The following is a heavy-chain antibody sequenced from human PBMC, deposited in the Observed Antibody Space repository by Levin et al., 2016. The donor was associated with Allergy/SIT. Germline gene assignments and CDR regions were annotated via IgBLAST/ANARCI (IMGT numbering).Heavy chain of an antibody. D-gene: IGHD6-13*01. J-gene: IGHJ5*02. CDR2: INPSGGST. Sequence: WVRQAPGQGLEWMGIINPSGGSTSYAQKFQGRVTMTRDTSTSTVYMELSSLRSEDTAVYYCAIGPGIAAGVGDNDWFDPWGQGTLVTVSS. CDR3: AIGPGIAAGVGDNDWFDP. V-gene: IGHV1-46*01.